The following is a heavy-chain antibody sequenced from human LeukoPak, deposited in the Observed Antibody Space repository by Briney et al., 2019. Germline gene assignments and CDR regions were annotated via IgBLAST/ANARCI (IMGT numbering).Heavy chain of an antibody. CDR3: TTCAPNRYWFAP. CDR1: EGSISHDY. D-gene: IGHD2-2*01. CDR2: IDYNGYT. V-gene: IGHV4-59*08. Sequence: SETLSLTCNISEGSISHDYWVWVRQPPGKGLEWIAYIDYNGYTDYNPSVKSRVTMSIDTSKGQFTLHLRSVSAADTAIYYCTTCAPNRYWFAPWGQGIQVTVSS. J-gene: IGHJ5*02.